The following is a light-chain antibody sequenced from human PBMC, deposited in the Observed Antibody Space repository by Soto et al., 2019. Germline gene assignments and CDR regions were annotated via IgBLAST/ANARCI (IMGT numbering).Light chain of an antibody. CDR2: GNS. V-gene: IGLV1-40*01. Sequence: QSVLTQPPSVSGAPGQRVTISCTGSSSNIGAGYDVHWYQQLPGSAPKLLIYGNSNRPSGVPDRFSGSKSGTSASLAITGLQAEDEADYYCQSYDSSLSGYVFGTATNFTVL. CDR3: QSYDSSLSGYV. J-gene: IGLJ1*01. CDR1: SSNIGAGYD.